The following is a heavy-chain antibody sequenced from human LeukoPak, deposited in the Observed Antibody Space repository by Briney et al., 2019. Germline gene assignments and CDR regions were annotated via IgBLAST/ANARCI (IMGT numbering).Heavy chain of an antibody. CDR2: INHSGST. V-gene: IGHV4-34*01. Sequence: PSETLSLTCAVYGGSFSGYYWSWIRQPPGKGLEWIGEINHSGSTNYNPSLKSRITISVDTSKNQFSLKLSSVTAADTAVYYCARVTLGTYCSSTSCYDFVFRYPERRNLIGSWFDPWGQGTLVTVSS. D-gene: IGHD2-2*01. J-gene: IGHJ5*02. CDR1: GGSFSGYY. CDR3: ARVTLGTYCSSTSCYDFVFRYPERRNLIGSWFDP.